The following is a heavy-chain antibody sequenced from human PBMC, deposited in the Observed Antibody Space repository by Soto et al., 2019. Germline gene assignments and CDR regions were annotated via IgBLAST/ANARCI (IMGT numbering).Heavy chain of an antibody. CDR1: GFTFSSYW. CDR2: INGDGSKN. V-gene: IGHV3-74*01. J-gene: IGHJ4*02. Sequence: QPGGSLRLSCAVSGFTFSSYWMHWVRQAPGKGLVWVSRINGDGSKNYYADSVKGRFTIPRDNSENTLYLQLNSLRIEDTALYYCAKDQGVGGTLGLFDYWGLGTLVTVSS. CDR3: AKDQGVGGTLGLFDY. D-gene: IGHD1-26*01.